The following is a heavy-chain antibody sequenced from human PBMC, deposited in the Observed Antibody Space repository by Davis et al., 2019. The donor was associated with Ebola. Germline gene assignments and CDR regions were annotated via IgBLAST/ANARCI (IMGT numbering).Heavy chain of an antibody. CDR3: VTENWYRFES. CDR1: GFTVSSNY. D-gene: IGHD1/OR15-1a*01. CDR2: ISSSSSYI. J-gene: IGHJ4*02. V-gene: IGHV3-21*04. Sequence: GGSLRLSCAASGFTVSSNYMSWVRQAPGKGLEWVSSISSSSSYIYYADSVKGRFTISRDNAKNSLYLQMNSLRAEDTAVYYCVTENWYRFESWGQGTLVTVSS.